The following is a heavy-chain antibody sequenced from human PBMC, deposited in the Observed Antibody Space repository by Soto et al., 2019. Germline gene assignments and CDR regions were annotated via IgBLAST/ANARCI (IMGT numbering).Heavy chain of an antibody. Sequence: VASVKVSCKASGYTFTSYAMHWVRQAPGQRLEWMGWINAGNGNTKYSQKFQGRVTITRDTSASTAYMELSSLRSEDTAVYYCARDSYYYDSSGYQYFQHWRQGTLVSVSS. V-gene: IGHV1-3*01. CDR3: ARDSYYYDSSGYQYFQH. CDR2: INAGNGNT. D-gene: IGHD3-22*01. CDR1: GYTFTSYA. J-gene: IGHJ1*01.